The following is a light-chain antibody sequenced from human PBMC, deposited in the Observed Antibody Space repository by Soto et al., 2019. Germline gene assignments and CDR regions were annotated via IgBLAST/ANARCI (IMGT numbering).Light chain of an antibody. Sequence: DLQMTQSPSSLSASVGDRVTITCQASQDITNYLNWYQQKPGRAPKLLIYDASNLQTGVPSRFSGSGSGTDFTFTISSLQPEDIAIYYCQQYDNPALTFGGGTKVEIK. CDR3: QQYDNPALT. CDR2: DAS. J-gene: IGKJ4*01. V-gene: IGKV1-33*01. CDR1: QDITNY.